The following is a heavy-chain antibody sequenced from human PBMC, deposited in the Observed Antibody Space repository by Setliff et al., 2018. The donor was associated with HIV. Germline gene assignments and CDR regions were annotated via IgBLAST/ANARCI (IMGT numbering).Heavy chain of an antibody. D-gene: IGHD5-12*01. CDR2: INAGNGNT. CDR1: GYSFSNYA. CDR3: ARDQALEMATK. Sequence: ASVKVSCKASGYSFSNYAMHWVRQAPGQSLEWMGWINAGNGNTKYSQKFQGRVTITRDTSASTADMELSSRRSEDTAVYYCARDQALEMATKWGQGTLVTVSS. V-gene: IGHV1-3*01. J-gene: IGHJ4*02.